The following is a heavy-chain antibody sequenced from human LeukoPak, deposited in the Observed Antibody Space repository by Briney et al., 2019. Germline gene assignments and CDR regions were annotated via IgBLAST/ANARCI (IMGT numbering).Heavy chain of an antibody. CDR2: IIPIFGTA. J-gene: IGHJ4*02. CDR3: ARDYSYDRRLITLDY. CDR1: GGTFSSYA. V-gene: IGHV1-69*13. Sequence: SVKVSCRASGGTFSSYAISWVRQAPGQGLEWMGGIIPIFGTANYAQKFQGRVTITADESTSTAYMELSSLRSEDTAVYYCARDYSYDRRLITLDYWGQGTLVTVSS. D-gene: IGHD3-22*01.